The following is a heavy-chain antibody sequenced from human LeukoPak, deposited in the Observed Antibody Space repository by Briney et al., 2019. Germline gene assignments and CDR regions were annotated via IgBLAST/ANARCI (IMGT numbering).Heavy chain of an antibody. J-gene: IGHJ3*02. CDR2: IYASGST. CDR3: ARKGKLGDAFDI. Sequence: SETLSLTCTVSGGSISSGSYYWGWIRQPAAKGLEWIGRIYASGSTNYNPSLESRVTISIGTSKNQFSLNLNSVTAADTAVYYCARKGKLGDAFDIWGQGTMVSVSS. V-gene: IGHV4-61*02. CDR1: GGSISSGSYY. D-gene: IGHD3-16*01.